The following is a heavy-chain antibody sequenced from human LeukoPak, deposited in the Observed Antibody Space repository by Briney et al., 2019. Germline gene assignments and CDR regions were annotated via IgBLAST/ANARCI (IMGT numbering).Heavy chain of an antibody. V-gene: IGHV3-23*01. Sequence: GGSLRLSCAASGFTFSSYAMSWVRQAPGKGLEWVSAISGSGGSTYYADSVKGRFTISRDNSKNTLYLQMNSLRAEDTAIYYCVKDRSDNSSWYLGDYWGQGTLVAVSS. CDR1: GFTFSSYA. J-gene: IGHJ4*02. CDR2: ISGSGGST. CDR3: VKDRSDNSSWYLGDY. D-gene: IGHD6-13*01.